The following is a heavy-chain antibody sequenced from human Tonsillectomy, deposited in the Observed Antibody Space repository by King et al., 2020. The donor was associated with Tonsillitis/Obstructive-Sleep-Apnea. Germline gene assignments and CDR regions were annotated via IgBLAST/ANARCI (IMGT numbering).Heavy chain of an antibody. CDR2: IYSGDTT. J-gene: IGHJ4*02. CDR3: PRADYVSGSYSDY. D-gene: IGHD3-10*01. Sequence: VQLVESGGGLVQPGGSLRLSCAASGFTVSSKSMSWVRQAPGKGLEWVSVIYSGDTTYYADCVKGRFTISRDNSKNTLYLQMNSLRADDTAVYYCPRADYVSGSYSDYWGQGTLVTVSS. V-gene: IGHV3-66*01. CDR1: GFTVSSKS.